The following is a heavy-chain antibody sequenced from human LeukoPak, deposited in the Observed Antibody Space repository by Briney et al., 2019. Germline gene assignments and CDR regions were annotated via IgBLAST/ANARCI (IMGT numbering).Heavy chain of an antibody. Sequence: SETLSLTCTVSGGSISSYYWSWIRQPPGKGLEWIGYIYYSGSTNYNPSLKSRVTISVDTSKNQFSLKLSSVTAADTAVYYCARAPYGGHNWFDPGGQGTLVTVSS. CDR1: GGSISSYY. CDR3: ARAPYGGHNWFDP. J-gene: IGHJ5*02. CDR2: IYYSGST. D-gene: IGHD4-23*01. V-gene: IGHV4-59*01.